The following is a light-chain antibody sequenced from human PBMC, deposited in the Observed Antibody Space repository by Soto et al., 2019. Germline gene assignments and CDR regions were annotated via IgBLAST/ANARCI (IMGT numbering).Light chain of an antibody. J-gene: IGKJ1*01. CDR3: QKYLDWPRA. CDR2: GAS. CDR1: QRVGSY. V-gene: IGKV3D-15*01. Sequence: EIVLTQSPGTLSLSPVSRSTLSCRASQRVGSYLVWYRQKPGQAPRLLIDGASNRATGVPDRFSGSGSGTVFTLTISSLKSDDFAVYYCQKYLDWPRAFGQGNKGDIK.